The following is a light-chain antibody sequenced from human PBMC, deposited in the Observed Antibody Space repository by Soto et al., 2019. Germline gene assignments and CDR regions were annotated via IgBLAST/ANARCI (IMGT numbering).Light chain of an antibody. CDR3: KQDITSPWK. V-gene: IGKV1-5*01. Sequence: DIQMTQSPSTLSASVGDRVTITCRASQSISSWLAWYQQKPGKAPKVLIFDASSLESGVPSRFGGSGSATEFTLTIGSLQPDDIATYNCKQDITSPWKFGQGI. CDR2: DAS. CDR1: QSISSW. J-gene: IGKJ1*01.